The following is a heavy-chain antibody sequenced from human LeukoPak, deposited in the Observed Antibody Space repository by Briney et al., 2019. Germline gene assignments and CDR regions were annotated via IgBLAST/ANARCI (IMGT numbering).Heavy chain of an antibody. Sequence: QTGGSLRLSCAASGFTVSNNYMSWVRQAPGKGLEWVSVIYSGGSTYYADSLKGRFTISRDNSKNTLYLQMNSLRAEDTAVYYCARAYYYGSGSYFFDYWGQGTLVTVSS. CDR1: GFTVSNNY. D-gene: IGHD3-10*01. J-gene: IGHJ4*02. V-gene: IGHV3-53*01. CDR3: ARAYYYGSGSYFFDY. CDR2: IYSGGST.